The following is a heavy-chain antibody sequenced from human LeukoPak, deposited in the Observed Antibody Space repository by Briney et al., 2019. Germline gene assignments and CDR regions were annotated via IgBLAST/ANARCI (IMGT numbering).Heavy chain of an antibody. V-gene: IGHV3-9*01. CDR1: GFTVSSNY. Sequence: PGGSLRLSCAASGFTVSSNYMSWVRQAPGKGLEWVSGISWNSGSIGYADSVKGRFTISRDNAKNSLYLQMNSLRAEDTALYYCAKDKRGSGSYSAMDVWGQGTTVTVS. CDR3: AKDKRGSGSYSAMDV. J-gene: IGHJ6*02. D-gene: IGHD3-10*01. CDR2: ISWNSGSI.